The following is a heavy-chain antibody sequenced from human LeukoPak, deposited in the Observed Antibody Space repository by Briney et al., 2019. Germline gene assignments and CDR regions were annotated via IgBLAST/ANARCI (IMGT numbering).Heavy chain of an antibody. CDR3: ARDSYGPFDY. D-gene: IGHD5-18*01. CDR1: GYSFTGYY. J-gene: IGHJ4*02. V-gene: IGHV1-2*02. Sequence: GASVKVSCKASGYSFTGYYMHWVRQAPGQGLEWMGWIKPNSGGTNYAQKFQGRVTITRDTSISTAYMELSRLRSDDTAVYYCARDSYGPFDYWGQGTLVTVSS. CDR2: IKPNSGGT.